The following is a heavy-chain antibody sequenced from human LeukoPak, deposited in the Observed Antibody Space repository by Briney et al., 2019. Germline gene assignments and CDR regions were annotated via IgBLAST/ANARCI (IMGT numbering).Heavy chain of an antibody. CDR3: ARDSAHIEQLVFYDY. D-gene: IGHD6-6*01. Sequence: GGSLRLSCAASGFTFSDYYMSWVRQAPGKGLEWVSSISSSSSYIYYADSVKGRFTISRDNAKNSLYLQMNSLRAEDTAVYYCARDSAHIEQLVFYDYWGQGTLVTVSS. CDR1: GFTFSDYY. J-gene: IGHJ4*02. V-gene: IGHV3-21*01. CDR2: ISSSSSYI.